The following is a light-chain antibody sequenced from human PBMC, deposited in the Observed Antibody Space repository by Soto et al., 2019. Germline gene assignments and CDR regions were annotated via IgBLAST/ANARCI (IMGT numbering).Light chain of an antibody. V-gene: IGLV2-23*01. CDR3: CSYAVEGV. Sequence: QSVLTQPASVSGSPGQSITISCTGTSSDVGSYNLVSWYQQHPGKAPKLMIYEGSKRPSGVSNRFSGSKSGNTASLTISGLQAEDEADYYCCSYAVEGVFGGGTKLTVL. CDR1: SSDVGSYNL. CDR2: EGS. J-gene: IGLJ2*01.